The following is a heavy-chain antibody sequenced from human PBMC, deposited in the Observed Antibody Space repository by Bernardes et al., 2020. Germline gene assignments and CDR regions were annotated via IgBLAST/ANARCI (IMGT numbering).Heavy chain of an antibody. V-gene: IGHV3-48*03. J-gene: IGHJ6*02. CDR2: ISSSGSTI. CDR1: GFTFSSYE. CDR3: ARDLVTDPPNFYGMDV. Sequence: GGSLRLSCAASGFTFSSYEMNWVRQAPGKGLEWVSYISSSGSTIYYADSVKGRFTISRDNAKNSLYLQMNSLRAEDTAVYYCARDLVTDPPNFYGMDVWGQGTTVTVSS. D-gene: IGHD4-4*01.